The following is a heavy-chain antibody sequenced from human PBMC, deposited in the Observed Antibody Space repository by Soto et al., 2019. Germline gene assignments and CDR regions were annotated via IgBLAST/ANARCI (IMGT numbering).Heavy chain of an antibody. J-gene: IGHJ6*02. V-gene: IGHV5-51*01. CDR1: GYSFTSKW. D-gene: IGHD3-16*02. CDR3: ARSASLGELSPHLSPDV. Sequence: LGESLKISCQVSGYSFTSKWVGWVRQMPGKGLEWMGMIYPGDSDTRYGPSFEGLVTISADRSTSTAYLFWKTLKTSDTAMYYCARSASLGELSPHLSPDVWGQGTTVTVSS. CDR2: IYPGDSDT.